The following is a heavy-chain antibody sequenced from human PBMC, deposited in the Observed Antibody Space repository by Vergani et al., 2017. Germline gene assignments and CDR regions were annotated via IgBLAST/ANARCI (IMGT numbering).Heavy chain of an antibody. CDR2: ISYDGSNK. J-gene: IGHJ6*02. CDR3: AKAQPAAGSYYYYGMDV. D-gene: IGHD6-13*01. V-gene: IGHV3-30*18. Sequence: QVQLVESGGDVVQPGRSLRLSCAASGFTFSSYCMHFVRQAPGTGLEWDAVISYDGSNKYYADSVKGVFTITRDNSKNTLYLQMNSLRAEDTAVYYCAKAQPAAGSYYYYGMDVWGQGTTVTVSS. CDR1: GFTFSSYC.